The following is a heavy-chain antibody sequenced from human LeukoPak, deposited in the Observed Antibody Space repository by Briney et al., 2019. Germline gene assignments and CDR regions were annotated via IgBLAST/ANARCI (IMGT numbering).Heavy chain of an antibody. CDR2: ISAYNGKT. CDR3: AREMRDYDFWSGYLDY. Sequence: ASVKVSCKASGYTFTSYGISWVRQAPGQGREWMGWISAYNGKTNYAQKLQGRVTITTDTYTSTAYMELRRQRSDDTAVYYCAREMRDYDFWSGYLDYWGQGTLVTVSS. CDR1: GYTFTSYG. J-gene: IGHJ4*02. V-gene: IGHV1-18*01. D-gene: IGHD3-3*01.